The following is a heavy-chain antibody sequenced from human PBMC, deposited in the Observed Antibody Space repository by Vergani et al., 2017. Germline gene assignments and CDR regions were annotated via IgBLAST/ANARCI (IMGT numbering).Heavy chain of an antibody. CDR2: ISSSSSYI. V-gene: IGHV3-21*01. CDR1: GFSFSSYS. Sequence: EVQLVESGGGLVQPGGSLRLSCAASGFSFSSYSMNWVRQAPGKGLEWVSSISSSSSYIYYADSVKGRFTISRDNAKNSLYLQRNSLRAEDTAVYYCARIAAATPRAGAFDIWGQGTTVTVSS. D-gene: IGHD6-13*01. J-gene: IGHJ3*02. CDR3: ARIAAATPRAGAFDI.